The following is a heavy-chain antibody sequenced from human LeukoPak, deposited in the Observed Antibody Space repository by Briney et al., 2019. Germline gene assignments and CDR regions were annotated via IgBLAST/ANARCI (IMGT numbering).Heavy chain of an antibody. D-gene: IGHD4-17*01. V-gene: IGHV4-34*01. Sequence: SETLSLTCAVYGGSFSGYYWSWIRQPPGKGLVWIGEINHSGSTNYNPSLKSRVTISVDTSKNQFSLKLSSVTAADTAVYYCARSNYGGTYWYFDLWGRGTLVTVSS. CDR2: INHSGST. CDR1: GGSFSGYY. CDR3: ARSNYGGTYWYFDL. J-gene: IGHJ2*01.